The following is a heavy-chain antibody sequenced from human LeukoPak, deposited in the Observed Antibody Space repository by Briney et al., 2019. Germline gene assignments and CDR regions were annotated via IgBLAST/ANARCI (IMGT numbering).Heavy chain of an antibody. CDR3: ARARDPGYSYGPHFDY. Sequence: SETLSLTCTVSGGSISSGDYYWSWIRQPPGKGLEWIGYIYYSGSTYYNPSLKSRVTISVDTSKNQFSLKLSSVTAANTAVYYCARARDPGYSYGPHFDYWGQGTLVTVSS. CDR1: GGSISSGDYY. V-gene: IGHV4-30-4*01. D-gene: IGHD5-18*01. CDR2: IYYSGST. J-gene: IGHJ4*02.